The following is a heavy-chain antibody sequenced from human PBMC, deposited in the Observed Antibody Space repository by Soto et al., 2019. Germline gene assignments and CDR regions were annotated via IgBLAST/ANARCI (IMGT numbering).Heavy chain of an antibody. J-gene: IGHJ5*02. CDR1: GGAISTYY. Sequence: SETLSLTCTVSGGAISTYYWTWIRQPAGKGLERIGRIYSSGSTKYNPPLQSRVTMSLDTSNNQFSLRLTSVTAADTAVYYCARGQRFSDWFDPWGQGTLVTVSS. D-gene: IGHD3-3*01. V-gene: IGHV4-4*07. CDR3: ARGQRFSDWFDP. CDR2: IYSSGST.